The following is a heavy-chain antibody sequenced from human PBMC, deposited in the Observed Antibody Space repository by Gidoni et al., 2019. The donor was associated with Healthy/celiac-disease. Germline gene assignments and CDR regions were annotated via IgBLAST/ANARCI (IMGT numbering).Heavy chain of an antibody. Sequence: CKGSGYSFTSYWIGWVRQMPGKGLEWMGIIYPGDSDTRYSPSFQGQVTISADKSISTAYLQWSSLKASDTAMYYCARSEHYGAHSALESYFDYWGQGTLVTVSS. V-gene: IGHV5-51*01. D-gene: IGHD4-17*01. CDR3: ARSEHYGAHSALESYFDY. CDR2: IYPGDSDT. J-gene: IGHJ4*02. CDR1: GYSFTSYW.